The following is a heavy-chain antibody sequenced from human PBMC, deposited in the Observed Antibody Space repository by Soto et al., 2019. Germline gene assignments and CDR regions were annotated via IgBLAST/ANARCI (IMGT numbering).Heavy chain of an antibody. CDR1: GFTFSSYG. J-gene: IGHJ4*02. Sequence: GGSLRLSCAASGFTFSSYGMHWVRQAPGKGLEWVAVIWYDGSNKYYADSVKGRFTVSRDNSKNTLYLQMNSLRAEDTAVYYCARVSIYGSGTDYWGQGTLVTVS. D-gene: IGHD3-10*01. CDR3: ARVSIYGSGTDY. V-gene: IGHV3-33*01. CDR2: IWYDGSNK.